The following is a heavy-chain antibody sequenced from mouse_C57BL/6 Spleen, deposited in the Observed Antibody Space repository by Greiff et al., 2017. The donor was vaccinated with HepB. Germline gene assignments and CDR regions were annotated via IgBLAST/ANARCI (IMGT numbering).Heavy chain of an antibody. D-gene: IGHD2-5*01. CDR1: GYTFTSYW. Sequence: QVQLQQSGAELVKPGASVKLSCKASGYTFTSYWMHWVKQRPGQGLEWIGMIHPNSGSTNYNEKFKSKATLTVDKSSSTACMQLSSLPSEDSAVYYCARIYYSNFYAMDYWGQGTSVTVSS. J-gene: IGHJ4*01. V-gene: IGHV1-64*01. CDR3: ARIYYSNFYAMDY. CDR2: IHPNSGST.